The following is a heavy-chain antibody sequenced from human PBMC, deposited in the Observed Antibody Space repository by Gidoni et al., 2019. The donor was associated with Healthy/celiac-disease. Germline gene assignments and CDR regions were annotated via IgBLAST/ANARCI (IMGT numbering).Heavy chain of an antibody. CDR1: GFTFSGYS. Sequence: EVQLVESGGGLVKHGGSLRLSCAASGFTFSGYSMNWVRKAPGKGLEWVSSISSSSSYRYYADSVKGRFTISRDNAKNSLYLQMNSLRAEDTAVYYCARIYYYGSGSYYNEGQYYFDYWGQGTLVTVSS. J-gene: IGHJ4*02. D-gene: IGHD3-10*01. CDR3: ARIYYYGSGSYYNEGQYYFDY. CDR2: ISSSSSYR. V-gene: IGHV3-21*01.